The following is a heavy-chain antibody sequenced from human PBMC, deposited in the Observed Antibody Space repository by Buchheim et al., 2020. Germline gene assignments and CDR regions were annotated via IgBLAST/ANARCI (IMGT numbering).Heavy chain of an antibody. J-gene: IGHJ5*02. CDR2: IYYSGST. Sequence: QVQLQESGPGLVKPSQTLSLTCTVSGGSISSGGYYWNWIRQHPGKGLEWIGYIYYSGSTYYNPSLKSRVTISVATSKNQFSLKLSSVTAADTAVYYCARAVYDFWSGYLGWFDPWCQGTL. CDR3: ARAVYDFWSGYLGWFDP. CDR1: GGSISSGGYY. V-gene: IGHV4-31*03. D-gene: IGHD3-3*01.